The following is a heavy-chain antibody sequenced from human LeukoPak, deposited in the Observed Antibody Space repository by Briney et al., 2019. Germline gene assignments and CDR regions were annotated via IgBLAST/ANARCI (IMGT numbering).Heavy chain of an antibody. CDR3: VRDGDNWNDFDY. D-gene: IGHD1-1*01. Sequence: GGSLRLSCEASGFTFGNYWMTWVRQAPGKGLEWVANIKEDGSVKRYLDSVKGRFTISGDNAKKSLYLQMNSLRADDTALYYCVRDGDNWNDFDYWGQGSLVTVSS. V-gene: IGHV3-7*01. CDR2: IKEDGSVK. J-gene: IGHJ4*02. CDR1: GFTFGNYW.